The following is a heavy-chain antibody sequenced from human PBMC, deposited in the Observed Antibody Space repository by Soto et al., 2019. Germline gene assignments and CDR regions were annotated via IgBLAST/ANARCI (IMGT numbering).Heavy chain of an antibody. CDR3: ARAEYASNWYGWVDP. CDR1: GYTFTNYD. CDR2: MNPNNGDT. D-gene: IGHD6-13*01. J-gene: IGHJ5*02. V-gene: IGHV1-8*01. Sequence: QVQLVQSGAEVKKPGASVKVSCKASGYTFTNYDITWVRQDTGQGLEWMGWMNPNNGDTGYAQKFQGRVTMTRDTSISTADMELSSLRSEDTALYYCARAEYASNWYGWVDPWGQGTLVTVSS.